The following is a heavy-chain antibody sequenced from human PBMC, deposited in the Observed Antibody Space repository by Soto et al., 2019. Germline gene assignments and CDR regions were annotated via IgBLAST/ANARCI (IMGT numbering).Heavy chain of an antibody. D-gene: IGHD3-16*01. V-gene: IGHV1-69*02. J-gene: IGHJ6*03. Sequence: ASVKVSCKASGGTFSSYTISWVRQAPGQGLEWMGRIIPILGIANYAQKFQGRVTITADKSTSTAYMELSSLRSEDTAVYYCARALGGLKEYYYMDVWGKGTTVTVSS. CDR2: IIPILGIA. CDR3: ARALGGLKEYYYMDV. CDR1: GGTFSSYT.